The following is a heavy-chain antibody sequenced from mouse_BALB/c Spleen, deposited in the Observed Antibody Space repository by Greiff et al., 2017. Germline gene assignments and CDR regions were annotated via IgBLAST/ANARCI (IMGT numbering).Heavy chain of an antibody. D-gene: IGHD2-1*01. J-gene: IGHJ4*01. CDR2: ISYDGSN. Sequence: ESGPGLVKPSQSLSLTCSVTGYSITSGYYWNWIRQFPGNKLEWMGYISYDGSNNYNPSLKNRISITRDTSKNQFFLKLNSVTTEDTATYYCARGGGNYPYYAMDYWGQGTSVTVSS. CDR1: GYSITSGYY. V-gene: IGHV3-6*02. CDR3: ARGGGNYPYYAMDY.